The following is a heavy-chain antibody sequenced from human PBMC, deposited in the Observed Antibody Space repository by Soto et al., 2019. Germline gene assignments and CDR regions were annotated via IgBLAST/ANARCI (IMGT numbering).Heavy chain of an antibody. J-gene: IGHJ4*02. D-gene: IGHD2-2*01. Sequence: GESLKISCKGSGYSFTSYWISWVRQMPGKGLERMGRIDPSDSYTNYSPSFQGHVTISADKSISTAYLQWSSLKASDTAMYYCARHDVVVPAAPDYWGQGTLVTVSS. CDR1: GYSFTSYW. V-gene: IGHV5-10-1*01. CDR3: ARHDVVVPAAPDY. CDR2: IDPSDSYT.